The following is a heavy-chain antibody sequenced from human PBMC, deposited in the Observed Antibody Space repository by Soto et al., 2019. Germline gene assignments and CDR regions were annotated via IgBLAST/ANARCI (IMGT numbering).Heavy chain of an antibody. D-gene: IGHD3-16*01. CDR2: IVVGSGNT. Sequence: SVKVSCEASGFTFTSSAVQWVRQARGQRLEWIGWIVVGSGNTNYAQKFQERVTITRDMSTSTAYMELSSLRSEDTAVYYCAAVWDSRYYGMDVWGQGTTVTVSS. V-gene: IGHV1-58*01. CDR3: AAVWDSRYYGMDV. J-gene: IGHJ6*02. CDR1: GFTFTSSA.